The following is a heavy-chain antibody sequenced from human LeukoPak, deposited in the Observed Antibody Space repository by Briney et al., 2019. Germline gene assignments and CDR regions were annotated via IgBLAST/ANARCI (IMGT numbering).Heavy chain of an antibody. Sequence: GGSLRLPCAASGFTFSNSWMHWVRQAPGKGLVWVSRINKDGSRTWYADSVKGRFTISRDNAKNTLSLQMNSLRAEDTAVYYCADFGSGYWGQGTLVTVSS. V-gene: IGHV3-74*01. D-gene: IGHD3-10*01. CDR1: GFTFSNSW. CDR3: ADFGSGY. CDR2: INKDGSRT. J-gene: IGHJ4*02.